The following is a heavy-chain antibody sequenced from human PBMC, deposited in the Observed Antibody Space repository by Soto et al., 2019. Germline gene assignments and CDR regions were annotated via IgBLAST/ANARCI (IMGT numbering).Heavy chain of an antibody. CDR2: IIPILGIA. V-gene: IGHV1-69*02. Sequence: QVQLVQSGAEVKKPGSSVKVSCKASGGTFSSYTISWVRQAPGQGLEWMGRIIPILGIANYAQKSQGRVTSTADKSTITAYMELSRLRSEDTAVYYWAMEDCSRTSCDRDYWGQGTLVTVSS. CDR1: GGTFSSYT. D-gene: IGHD2-2*02. J-gene: IGHJ4*02. CDR3: AMEDCSRTSCDRDY.